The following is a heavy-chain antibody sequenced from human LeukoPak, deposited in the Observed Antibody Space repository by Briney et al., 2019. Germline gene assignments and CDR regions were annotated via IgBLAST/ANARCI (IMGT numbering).Heavy chain of an antibody. V-gene: IGHV3-7*01. Sequence: PGGSLRLSCAASGFTFSSYWMSWVRQAPGQGLEWVANIREDGSGKYYEDSVKGRFTISRDNAENSLYLQMNSLRAEDTAVYYCARGRFCSSSSCTSFDYWGQGNLVTVSS. CDR3: ARGRFCSSSSCTSFDY. D-gene: IGHD2-2*01. CDR2: IREDGSGK. CDR1: GFTFSSYW. J-gene: IGHJ4*02.